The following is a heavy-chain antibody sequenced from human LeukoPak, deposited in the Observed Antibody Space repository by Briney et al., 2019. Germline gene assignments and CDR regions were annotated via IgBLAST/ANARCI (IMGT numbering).Heavy chain of an antibody. CDR2: ISGGGGST. CDR1: GFTFSSYA. V-gene: IGHV3-23*01. D-gene: IGHD5-12*01. CDR3: ARGYKSGWNY. J-gene: IGHJ4*02. Sequence: PGGSLRLSCAASGFTFSSYAMSWVRQAPGKGLEWVSTISGGGGSTYYADSVKGRFTISRDNSKYTLYPQINSLRAEDTAVYYCARGYKSGWNYWGQGTLVTVSS.